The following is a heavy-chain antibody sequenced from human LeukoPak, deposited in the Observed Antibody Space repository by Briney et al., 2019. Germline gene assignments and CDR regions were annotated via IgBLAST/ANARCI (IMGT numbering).Heavy chain of an antibody. D-gene: IGHD3-22*01. J-gene: IGHJ4*02. CDR2: ISYGGRNK. CDR3: ARDIGGRWDSSGYFDY. CDR1: GFTFSSYA. Sequence: GGSLRLSCAASGFTFSSYAMHWVRQAPGKGLEWVTVISYGGRNKYYADSVKGRFTISRDNTKNTLYLQMNSLRGEDTAVYYCARDIGGRWDSSGYFDYWGQGTLVTVSS. V-gene: IGHV3-30*04.